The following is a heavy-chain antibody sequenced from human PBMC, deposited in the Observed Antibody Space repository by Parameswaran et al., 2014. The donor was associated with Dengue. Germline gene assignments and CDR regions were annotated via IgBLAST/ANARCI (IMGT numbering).Heavy chain of an antibody. CDR2: IYYSGST. D-gene: IGHD3-3*01. Sequence: VRQAPGKGLEWIGYIYYSGSTNYNPSLKSRVTISVDTSKNQFSLKLSSVTAADTAVYYCARDHGSGTYYDFWSGLNDWYFDLWGRGTLVTVSS. CDR3: ARDHGSGTYYDFWSGLNDWYFDL. J-gene: IGHJ2*01. V-gene: IGHV4-59*01.